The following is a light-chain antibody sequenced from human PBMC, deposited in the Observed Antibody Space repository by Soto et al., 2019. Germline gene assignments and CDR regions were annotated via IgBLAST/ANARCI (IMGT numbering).Light chain of an antibody. CDR3: QKYYSARWT. CDR2: AAS. CDR1: QGISNY. V-gene: IGKV1-27*01. J-gene: IGKJ1*01. Sequence: DIPMTQSPSSLSASVGDRVTITCRASQGISNYLAWYQQKPGQVPKLLIYAASTLQSGVPSRFSGSGSGTDFTLTISSLQPEDVATYYCQKYYSARWTFGQGTRVDIK.